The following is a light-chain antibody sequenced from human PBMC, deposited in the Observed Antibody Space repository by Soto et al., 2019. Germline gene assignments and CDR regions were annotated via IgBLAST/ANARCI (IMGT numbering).Light chain of an antibody. CDR3: QTWGAGIVL. CDR2: VNDDGSH. Sequence: QLVLTQSPSASASLGASVKLTCTLTSGHSRYAIAWHQQQPEKGPRYLMKVNDDGSHDKGDGIPDRFSGSSSGAERYLTISSLQSEDEADYYCQTWGAGIVLFGGGTKL. V-gene: IGLV4-69*01. J-gene: IGLJ2*01. CDR1: SGHSRYA.